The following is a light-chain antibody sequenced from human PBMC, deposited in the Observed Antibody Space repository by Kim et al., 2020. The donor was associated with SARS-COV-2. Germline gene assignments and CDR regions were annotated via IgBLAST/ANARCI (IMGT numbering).Light chain of an antibody. Sequence: EIVMTQSPDTLSVSPGEGATLSCRASQTVGRKVAWYQHKPGQAPRLLIYDVSTRATGIPGRVSGSGSGTEFTLTISSVQAEDFAVYHCQQYEEWPLTFGGGTKVDIK. J-gene: IGKJ4*01. CDR1: QTVGRK. V-gene: IGKV3D-15*01. CDR3: QQYEEWPLT. CDR2: DVS.